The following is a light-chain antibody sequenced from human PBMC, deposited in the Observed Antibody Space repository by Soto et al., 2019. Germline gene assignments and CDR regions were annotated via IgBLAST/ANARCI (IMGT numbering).Light chain of an antibody. CDR3: QQSYSTPPT. Sequence: EIVLTQSPGTLSLSPGERATLSFMASQSLSSSQLAWYQQKPGQAPRLLIYSASARATGFPARFSGSGSGTDFTLTISSLQPEDFATYYCQQSYSTPPTFGQGTKVDIK. J-gene: IGKJ1*01. CDR2: SAS. CDR1: QSLSSSQ. V-gene: IGKV3-20*01.